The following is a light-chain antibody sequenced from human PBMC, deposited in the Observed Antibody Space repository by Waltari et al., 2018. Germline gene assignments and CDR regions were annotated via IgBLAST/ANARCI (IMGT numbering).Light chain of an antibody. CDR2: EVS. CDR3: SSYAGSNNLV. CDR1: SSDVGGYNY. J-gene: IGLJ2*01. V-gene: IGLV2-8*01. Sequence: QSALTQPPSASGSPGQSVPISCTGTSSDVGGYNYVSWYQQHPGKAPKLMIYEVSERPSGVPDRFSGSKSGKTASLTVSGLQAEDEADYYCSSYAGSNNLVFGGGTKLTVL.